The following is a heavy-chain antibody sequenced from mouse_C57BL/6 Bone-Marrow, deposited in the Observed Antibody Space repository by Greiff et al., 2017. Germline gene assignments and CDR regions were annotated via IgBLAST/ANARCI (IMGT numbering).Heavy chain of an antibody. CDR3: ASDYGYAMDY. CDR2: IRLTYGNYAT. CDR1: GFTFSNYW. Sequence: DVKLQESGGGLVQPGGSMKLSCVASGFTFSNYWMNWVHQSPEQGLEWVAQIRLTYGNYATHYEEAVKGRFTISRDDSKSSVYLQMNNLRAEDTGIYYCASDYGYAMDYWGQGTSVTVSS. D-gene: IGHD2-4*01. J-gene: IGHJ4*01. V-gene: IGHV6-3*01.